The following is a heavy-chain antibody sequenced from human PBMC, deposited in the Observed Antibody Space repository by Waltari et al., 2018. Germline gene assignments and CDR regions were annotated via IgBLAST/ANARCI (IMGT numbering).Heavy chain of an antibody. Sequence: QVQLQQWGAGLLKPSETLSLTCAVYGGSFSGYSWSWIRLPPGKGLEWIGEINHSGSTNYNPSLKSRVTISVDTSKNQFSLKLSSVTAADTAVYYCARGRGYNWNYDYYYMDVWGKGTTVTVSS. CDR1: GGSFSGYS. CDR3: ARGRGYNWNYDYYYMDV. V-gene: IGHV4-34*01. J-gene: IGHJ6*03. CDR2: INHSGST. D-gene: IGHD1-20*01.